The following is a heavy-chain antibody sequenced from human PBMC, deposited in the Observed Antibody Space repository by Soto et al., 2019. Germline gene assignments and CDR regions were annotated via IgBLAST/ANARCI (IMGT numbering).Heavy chain of an antibody. J-gene: IGHJ4*02. CDR1: GFTFDDYT. CDR3: AKDGYYDSSGYPDY. CDR2: ISWDGGST. Sequence: PGGSLRLSCAASGFTFDDYTMHWVRQAPGKGLEWVSLISWDGGSTYYADSVKGRFTISRDNSKNSLYLQMNSLRTEDTALHYCAKDGYYDSSGYPDYWGQGTLVTVSS. V-gene: IGHV3-43*01. D-gene: IGHD3-22*01.